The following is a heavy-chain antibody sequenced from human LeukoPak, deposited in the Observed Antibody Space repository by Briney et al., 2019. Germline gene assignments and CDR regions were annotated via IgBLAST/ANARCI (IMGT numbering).Heavy chain of an antibody. D-gene: IGHD4-23*01. Sequence: SETLSLTCTVSGGSISSGDYYWSWIRQPPGKGLEWIGYIYYSGCTYYNPSLKSRVTISVDTSKNQFSLKLSSVTAADTAVYYCARTTMTTVVYDYWGQGTLVTVSS. J-gene: IGHJ4*02. CDR3: ARTTMTTVVYDY. CDR2: IYYSGCT. V-gene: IGHV4-30-4*08. CDR1: GGSISSGDYY.